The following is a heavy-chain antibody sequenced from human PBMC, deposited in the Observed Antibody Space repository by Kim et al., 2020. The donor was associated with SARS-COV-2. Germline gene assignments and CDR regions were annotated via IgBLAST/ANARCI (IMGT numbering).Heavy chain of an antibody. J-gene: IGHJ6*02. Sequence: QGRVTITADESTSTAYMELSSLRSEDTAVYYCARVAAAVEDYYYYGMDVWGQGTTVTVSS. V-gene: IGHV1-69*01. D-gene: IGHD6-13*01. CDR3: ARVAAAVEDYYYYGMDV.